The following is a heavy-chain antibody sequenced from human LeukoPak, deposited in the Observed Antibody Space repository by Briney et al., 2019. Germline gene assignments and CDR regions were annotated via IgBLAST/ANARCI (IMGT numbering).Heavy chain of an antibody. D-gene: IGHD5-24*01. CDR1: GFSFRSYG. CDR2: ISSDEINE. CDR3: AKGESITSAWFDS. Sequence: PGGSLRLSCAASGFSFRSYGMHWVRQAPGKGREWVAVISSDEINEYYADSVKGRFTISRDNSKNTLYLQINSLRGEDTAVYYCAKGESITSAWFDSWGQGTLVTVSS. J-gene: IGHJ5*01. V-gene: IGHV3-30*18.